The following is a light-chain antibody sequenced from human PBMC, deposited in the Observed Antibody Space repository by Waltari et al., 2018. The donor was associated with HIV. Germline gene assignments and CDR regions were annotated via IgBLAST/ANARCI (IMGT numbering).Light chain of an antibody. Sequence: QSVLTQPPSISAAAGQKVTISCSGSSSNLGANSVAWYRQLPGTAPELLIYDKNNPLPGIPDLFAGSKSGTAAPLVISGLQPGDEADYYCGAWDNTLRGALFGGGTKLTVL. CDR1: SSNLGANS. CDR2: DKN. CDR3: GAWDNTLRGAL. V-gene: IGLV1-51*01. J-gene: IGLJ2*01.